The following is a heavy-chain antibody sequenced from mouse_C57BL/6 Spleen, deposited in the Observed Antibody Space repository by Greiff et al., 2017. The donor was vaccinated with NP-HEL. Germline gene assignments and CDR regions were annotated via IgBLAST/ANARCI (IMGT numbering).Heavy chain of an antibody. D-gene: IGHD2-4*01. CDR1: GYSFTGYY. V-gene: IGHV1-42*01. CDR3: ARWGITTSFDY. Sequence: VQLQQSGPELVKPGASVKISCKASGYSFTGYYMNWVKQSPEKSLEWIGEINPSTGGTTYNQKFKAKATLTVDKSSSTAYMQLKSLTSEDSAVYYCARWGITTSFDYWGQGTTLTVSS. CDR2: INPSTGGT. J-gene: IGHJ2*01.